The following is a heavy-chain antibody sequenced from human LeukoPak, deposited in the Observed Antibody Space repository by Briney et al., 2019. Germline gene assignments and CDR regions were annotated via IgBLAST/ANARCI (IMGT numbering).Heavy chain of an antibody. J-gene: IGHJ4*02. CDR3: ARDDYGDYRPYAY. Sequence: ASVKVSCKASGYTFTRYGISWGRQAPGLWLELMGWISAYNGNTNYAQKLQGRVTMTTDTSTSTAYMELRSLRSDDTAVYYCARDDYGDYRPYAYWGQGTLVTVSS. CDR1: GYTFTRYG. D-gene: IGHD4-17*01. V-gene: IGHV1-18*01. CDR2: ISAYNGNT.